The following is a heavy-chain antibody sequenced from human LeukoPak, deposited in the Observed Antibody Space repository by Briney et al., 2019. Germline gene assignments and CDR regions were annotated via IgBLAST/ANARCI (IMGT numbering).Heavy chain of an antibody. CDR1: GYTFTGYY. CDR3: ARARIVGATTVGY. J-gene: IGHJ4*02. D-gene: IGHD1-26*01. V-gene: IGHV1-2*02. Sequence: ASVKVSCKASGYTFTGYYMHWVRQAPGQGLEWMGWINPNSGGTNYAQKFQGRVTMTRDTSISTAYMELSRLRSDDTAVYYCARARIVGATTVGYWGQGTLVTVSS. CDR2: INPNSGGT.